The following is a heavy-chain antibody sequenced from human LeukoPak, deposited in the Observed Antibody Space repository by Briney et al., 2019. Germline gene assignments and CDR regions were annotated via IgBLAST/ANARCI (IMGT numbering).Heavy chain of an antibody. D-gene: IGHD6-19*01. V-gene: IGHV4-59*01. CDR1: GGSISSYY. CDR3: ASSSGWYMVQDY. Sequence: TSETLSLTCTVSGGSISSYYWSWIRQPPGKGLEWIGYIYYSGSTNYNPSLKSRVTISVDTSKNQFSLKLSSVTAADTAVYYCASSSGWYMVQDYWGQGTLVTVSS. CDR2: IYYSGST. J-gene: IGHJ4*02.